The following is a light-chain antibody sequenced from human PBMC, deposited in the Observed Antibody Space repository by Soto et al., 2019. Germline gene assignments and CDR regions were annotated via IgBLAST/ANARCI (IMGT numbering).Light chain of an antibody. CDR3: QQYDNWPST. J-gene: IGKJ1*01. V-gene: IGKV3-15*01. CDR1: QSINNY. Sequence: IVLTQSPASLSVSPGGRATISCRASQSINNYLAWYQQKPGQVPRLLIHGASTRPTGLPARFSGSGSGTDFTLTISSLQAEDFAVYYCQQYDNWPSTFGQGTKVDIK. CDR2: GAS.